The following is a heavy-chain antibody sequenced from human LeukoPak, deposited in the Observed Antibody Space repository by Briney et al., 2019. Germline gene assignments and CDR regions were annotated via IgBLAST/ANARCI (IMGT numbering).Heavy chain of an antibody. J-gene: IGHJ5*02. D-gene: IGHD6-6*01. CDR2: INPNSGGT. CDR1: GYTFTGYY. Sequence: ASVKVSCKASGYTFTGYYMHWVRQAPGQGLEWMGWINPNSGGTNYAQKFQGKVTMTRDTSISTAYMELSRLRSDDTAVYYCARDQHSSSSVWFDPWGQGTLVTVSS. CDR3: ARDQHSSSSVWFDP. V-gene: IGHV1-2*02.